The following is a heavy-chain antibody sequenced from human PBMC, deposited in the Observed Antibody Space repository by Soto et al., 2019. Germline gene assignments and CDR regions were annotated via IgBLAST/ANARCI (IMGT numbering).Heavy chain of an antibody. Sequence: GGSLRLSCAASGFTFSSYSLHWVRQAPGKGLEWVAVISSDGSTTYYADSVKGRFTVSRDNSRNTPYLQMNSLRTDDTAVYYGAGGGGSLNPGFDLWGQGTLVTVSS. CDR2: ISSDGSTT. J-gene: IGHJ4*02. V-gene: IGHV3-30*04. D-gene: IGHD3-16*01. CDR1: GFTFSSYS. CDR3: AGGGGSLNPGFDL.